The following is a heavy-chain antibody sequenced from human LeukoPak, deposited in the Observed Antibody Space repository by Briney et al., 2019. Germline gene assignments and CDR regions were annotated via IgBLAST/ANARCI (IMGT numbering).Heavy chain of an antibody. D-gene: IGHD2-2*01. Sequence: SETLSLTCTVSGGSIRSSSYCWGWIRPPPGKGLEWIGSIYYSGRTYYHPSLKSRATISVDPSNNQISPQMSSVTAADTAVYYCARLPRYCCSTSCYYYCYYYMDVWGKGTTVSVSS. CDR1: GGSIRSSSYC. CDR3: ARLPRYCCSTSCYYYCYYYMDV. J-gene: IGHJ6*03. V-gene: IGHV4-39*01. CDR2: IYYSGRT.